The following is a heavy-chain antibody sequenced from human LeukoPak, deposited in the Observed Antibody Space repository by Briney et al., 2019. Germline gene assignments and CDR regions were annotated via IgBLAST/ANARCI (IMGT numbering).Heavy chain of an antibody. Sequence: EPSETLSLTCTVSGGSVSSGSYYWSWIRQPPGKGLEWIGYMYYSGSTNYNPSLKSRVTISVDTSKNQFSLKLSSVTAADTAVYYCARGRIPSRGYSGYEKSLCLDYWGQGTLVTVSS. V-gene: IGHV4-61*01. D-gene: IGHD5-12*01. CDR3: ARGRIPSRGYSGYEKSLCLDY. CDR2: MYYSGST. J-gene: IGHJ4*02. CDR1: GGSVSSGSYY.